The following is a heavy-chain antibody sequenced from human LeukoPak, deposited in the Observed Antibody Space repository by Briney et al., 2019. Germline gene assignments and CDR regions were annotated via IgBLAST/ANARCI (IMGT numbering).Heavy chain of an antibody. CDR1: GFTFSSYG. CDR2: IRYDGSNK. J-gene: IGHJ6*03. CDR3: AKVLAAAGPSNYYYYYMDV. Sequence: GGSLRLSCAASGFTFSSYGMHWVRQAPGKGLEWVAFIRYDGSNKYYADSVKGRFTISRDNSKNTLYLQMNSLRAEDTAVYYCAKVLAAAGPSNYYYYYMDVWGKGTTVTVSS. D-gene: IGHD6-13*01. V-gene: IGHV3-30*02.